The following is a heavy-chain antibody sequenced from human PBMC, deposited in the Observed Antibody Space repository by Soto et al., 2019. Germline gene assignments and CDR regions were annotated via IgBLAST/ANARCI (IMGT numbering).Heavy chain of an antibody. D-gene: IGHD3-9*01. CDR1: GYTFTSYG. Sequence: ASVKVSCKASGYTFTSYGISWVLQAPGQGLERMGWISAYNGNTNYAQKLQGRVTMTTDTSTSTAYMELRSLRSDDTAVYYCARGRPFDWFSDYYGMDVWGQGITVTVS. V-gene: IGHV1-18*01. CDR3: ARGRPFDWFSDYYGMDV. J-gene: IGHJ6*02. CDR2: ISAYNGNT.